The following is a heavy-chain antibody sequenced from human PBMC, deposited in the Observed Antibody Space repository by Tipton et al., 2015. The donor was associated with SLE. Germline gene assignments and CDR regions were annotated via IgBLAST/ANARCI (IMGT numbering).Heavy chain of an antibody. V-gene: IGHV4-59*11. CDR3: ARLLWFGEGDY. CDR2: ISYSGNT. CDR1: GGSISSHY. Sequence: TLSLTCTVSGGSISSHYWSWIRQPPGKGLEWIGYISYSGNTNYNPSLKSRVTISVDTSKNQFSLKLSFVTAADTAVYYCARLLWFGEGDYWGQGTLVTVSS. D-gene: IGHD3-10*01. J-gene: IGHJ4*02.